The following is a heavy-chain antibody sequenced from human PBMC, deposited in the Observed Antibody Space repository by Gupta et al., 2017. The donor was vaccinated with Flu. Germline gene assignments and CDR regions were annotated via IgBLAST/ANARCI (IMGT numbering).Heavy chain of an antibody. V-gene: IGHV4-59*01. J-gene: IGHJ5*02. CDR1: ISSYY. Sequence: ISSYYWSWIRQPPGKGLEWIGYIYYSGSTNYNPSLKSRVTISVDTSKNQFSLKLSSVTAADTAVYYCARARGHELNWFDPWGQGTLVTVSS. D-gene: IGHD1-26*01. CDR2: IYYSGST. CDR3: ARARGHELNWFDP.